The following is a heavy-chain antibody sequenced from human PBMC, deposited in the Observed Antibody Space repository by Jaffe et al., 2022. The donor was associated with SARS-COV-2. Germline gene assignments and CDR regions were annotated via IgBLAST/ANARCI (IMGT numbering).Heavy chain of an antibody. D-gene: IGHD6-13*01. V-gene: IGHV1-46*04. CDR2: INPSGGST. CDR3: ARDLTGVAAAGTGYMDV. Sequence: QVQLVQSGAEVKKPGASVKVSCKASGYTFTSYYMHWVRQAPGQGLEWMGIINPSGGSTSYAQKLQGRVTMTRDTSTSTVYMELSSLRSEDTAVYYCARDLTGVAAAGTGYMDVWGKGTTVTVSS. J-gene: IGHJ6*03. CDR1: GYTFTSYY.